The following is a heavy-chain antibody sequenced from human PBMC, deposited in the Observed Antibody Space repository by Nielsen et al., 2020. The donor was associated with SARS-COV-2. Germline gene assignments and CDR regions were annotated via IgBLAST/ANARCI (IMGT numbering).Heavy chain of an antibody. CDR2: IIPINPPP. CDR1: GGTLYTYA. D-gene: IGHD3/OR15-3a*01. Sequence: SVKVSCKASGGTLYTYAINWVRQAPGQGLEWLGGIIPINPPPNYAPKFQDRVTITADTSTNTVYMELSSLTSEYTAVYYCARLRVPGGWGDHVDLWGQGTLLSVTS. V-gene: IGHV1-69*06. J-gene: IGHJ1*01. CDR3: ARLRVPGGWGDHVDL.